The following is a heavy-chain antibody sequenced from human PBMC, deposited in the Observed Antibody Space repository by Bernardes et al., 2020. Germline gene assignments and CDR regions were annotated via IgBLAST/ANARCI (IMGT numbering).Heavy chain of an antibody. V-gene: IGHV1-3*01. CDR3: ARSHLRNWFDP. J-gene: IGHJ5*02. Sequence: ASPTVVCNAFGYTFTSYGIHWVRDAPGHYLEWLGWIDGGNGVTKYSQKFQGSVTIIRDTSATAAYLGLSGLRSEDTAVYYCARSHLRNWFDPWCQGTPVTFSS. CDR2: IDGGNGVT. CDR1: GYTFTSYG.